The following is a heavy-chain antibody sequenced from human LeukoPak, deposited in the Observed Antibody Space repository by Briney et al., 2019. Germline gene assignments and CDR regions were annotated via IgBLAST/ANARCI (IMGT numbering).Heavy chain of an antibody. D-gene: IGHD5-24*01. CDR2: VNATSGGT. CDR3: ARVVGRDANNYMDY. CDR1: GFTFTGFY. Sequence: ASVNLSCKPSGFTFTGFYIHCGRESPGQGRRGWGWVNATSGGTNYAQKFQGRVTMTRDTSNSTAYVELSRLRSDDTAVYYCARVVGRDANNYMDYWGQGTLVTVSS. V-gene: IGHV1-2*02. J-gene: IGHJ4*02.